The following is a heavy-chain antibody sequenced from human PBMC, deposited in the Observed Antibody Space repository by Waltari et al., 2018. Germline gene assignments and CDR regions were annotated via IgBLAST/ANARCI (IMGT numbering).Heavy chain of an antibody. CDR2: SNPNSGGT. V-gene: IGHV1-2*06. J-gene: IGHJ5*02. D-gene: IGHD2-2*01. CDR1: GYTFTAHY. Sequence: QVQLVQSGAALKKPGASVKVSCEASGYTFTAHYLPWGRQAPGQGVEWMGRSNPNSGGTNYAQKLQGRVTMTRDTSISTAYMELSGLGTDDTAVYYGAREPIGVPAAMNRFDPWGQGTLVTVSS. CDR3: AREPIGVPAAMNRFDP.